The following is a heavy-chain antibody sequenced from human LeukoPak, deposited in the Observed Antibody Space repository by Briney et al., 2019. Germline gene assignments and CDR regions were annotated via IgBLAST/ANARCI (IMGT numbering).Heavy chain of an antibody. CDR1: GGSISSSSYY. CDR3: ARTYSSGWYLFDP. J-gene: IGHJ5*02. D-gene: IGHD6-19*01. V-gene: IGHV4-39*01. Sequence: PSETLSLTCTVSGGSISSSSYYWGWIRQPPGKGLEWIGSIYYSGSTYYNPSLKSRVTISVDTSKNQFSLKLSSVTAADTAVYYCARTYSSGWYLFDPWGQGTLVTVSS. CDR2: IYYSGST.